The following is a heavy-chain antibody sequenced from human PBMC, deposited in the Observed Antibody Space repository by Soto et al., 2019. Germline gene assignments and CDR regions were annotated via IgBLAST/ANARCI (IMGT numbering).Heavy chain of an antibody. CDR1: GGSISSSSYY. D-gene: IGHD2-15*01. CDR2: IYYSGST. J-gene: IGHJ4*02. CDR3: ARHDCSGGSCYRQDYFDY. V-gene: IGHV4-39*01. Sequence: SETLSLTCTVSGGSISSSSYYWGWIRQPPGKGLEWIGSIYYSGSTYYNPSLKSRVTISVDTSKNQFSLKLSSVTAADTAVYYCARHDCSGGSCYRQDYFDYWGQGTLVTVSS.